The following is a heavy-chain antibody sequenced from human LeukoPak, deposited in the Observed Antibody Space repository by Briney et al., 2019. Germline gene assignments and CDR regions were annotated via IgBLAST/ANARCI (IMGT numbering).Heavy chain of an antibody. Sequence: PSETLSLTCTVSGGSISSYYWSWIRQPPGKGPEWIAYIYYSGSTNYNPSLKSRVTISVDTSKNQFSLKLRSVTAADTAVYYCARAKGDYWGQGTLVTVSS. CDR2: IYYSGST. CDR1: GGSISSYY. J-gene: IGHJ4*02. V-gene: IGHV4-59*01. CDR3: ARAKGDY.